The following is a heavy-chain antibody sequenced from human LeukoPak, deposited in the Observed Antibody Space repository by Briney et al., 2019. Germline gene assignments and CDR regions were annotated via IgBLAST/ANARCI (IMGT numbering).Heavy chain of an antibody. CDR3: TRDFLHVYYYDSSGYVRGAFDI. V-gene: IGHV1-2*02. CDR1: GGTFSSFA. Sequence: ASVKVSCKASGGTFSSFAITWVRQAPGQGLEWMGWINPNNGGTKYAQKFQGRVTMTSDTSMSTAYMELSRLRSDDTAVYYCTRDFLHVYYYDSSGYVRGAFDIWGQGTMVTVSS. J-gene: IGHJ3*02. D-gene: IGHD3-22*01. CDR2: INPNNGGT.